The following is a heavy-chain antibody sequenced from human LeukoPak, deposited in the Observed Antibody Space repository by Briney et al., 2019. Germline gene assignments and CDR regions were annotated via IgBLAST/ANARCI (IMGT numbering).Heavy chain of an antibody. J-gene: IGHJ4*02. V-gene: IGHV3-53*01. CDR1: GFTVSSNY. D-gene: IGHD3-10*01. CDR3: ASGVTYYYGSASDY. Sequence: GGSLRLSCAASGFTVSSNYMSWVRQAPGKGLEWVSVIYSGGSTYYADSVKGRFTISRDNSKNTLYLQMNSLRAEDTAVYYCASGVTYYYGSASDYWGQGTLVTVSS. CDR2: IYSGGST.